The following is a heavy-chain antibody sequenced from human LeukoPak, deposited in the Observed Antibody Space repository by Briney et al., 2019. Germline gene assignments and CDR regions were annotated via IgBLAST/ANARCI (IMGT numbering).Heavy chain of an antibody. CDR3: ARRSDFWSGSNWFDP. CDR1: GYSISSGYY. CDR2: IYHSGST. Sequence: SETLSLTCAVSGYSISSGYYWGWIRQPPGKGLEWIGSIYHSGSTHYNPSLKSRVTISVDTSKNQFSLKLSSVTAADTAVYYCARRSDFWSGSNWFDPWGQGTLVTVSS. D-gene: IGHD3-3*01. J-gene: IGHJ5*02. V-gene: IGHV4-38-2*01.